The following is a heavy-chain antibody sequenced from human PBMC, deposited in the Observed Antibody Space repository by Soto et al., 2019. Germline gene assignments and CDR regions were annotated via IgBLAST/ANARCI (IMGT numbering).Heavy chain of an antibody. CDR2: ISYDGSNK. V-gene: IGHV3-30-3*01. Sequence: GGSLRLSCAASGFTFSSYAMHWVRQAPGKGLEWVAVISYDGSNKYYADSVKGRFTISRDNSKNTLYLQMNSLRAEDTAVYYCARGRPNPGFDYWGQGTLVTVSS. CDR3: ARGRPNPGFDY. CDR1: GFTFSSYA. D-gene: IGHD7-27*01. J-gene: IGHJ4*02.